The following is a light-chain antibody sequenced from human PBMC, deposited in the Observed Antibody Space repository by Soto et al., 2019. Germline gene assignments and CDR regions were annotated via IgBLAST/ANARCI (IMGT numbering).Light chain of an antibody. CDR3: QQSYSTPRT. CDR2: AAS. Sequence: DIQMTQSPSSLSASVGDRVTITCRASQSISSYLNWYQQKPEKAPKLLIYAASSLQSGVPSRFSGSGSGTDLTLTISSLQPEDFATYYCQQSYSTPRTFGPGTKVDIK. V-gene: IGKV1-39*01. J-gene: IGKJ3*01. CDR1: QSISSY.